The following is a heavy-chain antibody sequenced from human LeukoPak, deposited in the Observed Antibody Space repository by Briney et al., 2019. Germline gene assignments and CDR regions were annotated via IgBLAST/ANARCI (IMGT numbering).Heavy chain of an antibody. CDR3: AREDGNSGGNDP. CDR2: INTDGSST. CDR1: GFTCSSYW. J-gene: IGHJ5*02. V-gene: IGHV3-74*01. D-gene: IGHD4-23*01. Sequence: GGSLRLSCAASGFTCSSYWMHWVRQAPGKGLVWVSRINTDGSSTSYADSVKGRFTIPRDNAKNTLYLQMNSLRAEDTAVYYCAREDGNSGGNDPWGQGTLVTVST.